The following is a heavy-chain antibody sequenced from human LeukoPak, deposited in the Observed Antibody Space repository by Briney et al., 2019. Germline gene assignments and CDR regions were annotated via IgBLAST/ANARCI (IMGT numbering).Heavy chain of an antibody. CDR2: ISGYNGHT. CDR3: ARVPNPRNTYGYNDK. J-gene: IGHJ4*02. Sequence: ASVKVSCTASGYAFSDHGVNRVRQAPGQGLEWMGWISGYNGHTSYAQKFQGRVMVTTDRSTNTAYLELRSLRSDDTAVYYCARVPNPRNTYGYNDKWGQGTLVTVSS. CDR1: GYAFSDHG. D-gene: IGHD5-18*01. V-gene: IGHV1-18*04.